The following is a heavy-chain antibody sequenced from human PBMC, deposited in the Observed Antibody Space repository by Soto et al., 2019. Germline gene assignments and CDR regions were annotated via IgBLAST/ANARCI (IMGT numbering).Heavy chain of an antibody. CDR1: GYSFTTYW. Sequence: GESLKISCKGSGYSFTTYWIGWVRQLPGQGLEWMGVMFPGDSDTRDSPSFQGQVTMSADPSTNTAYLEWSSLKAADSAMYYCARVPDSSLGTMDVWGQGTTVTVSS. V-gene: IGHV5-51*01. CDR3: ARVPDSSLGTMDV. J-gene: IGHJ6*02. CDR2: MFPGDSDT. D-gene: IGHD6-19*01.